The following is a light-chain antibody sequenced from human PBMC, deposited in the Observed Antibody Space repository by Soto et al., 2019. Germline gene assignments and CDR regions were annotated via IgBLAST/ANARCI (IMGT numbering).Light chain of an antibody. CDR3: QQYGSSPRT. V-gene: IGKV3-20*01. Sequence: ESVLTQSPGTPSLSPGERVTLSCRASQSISNNHVAWYQQKPGQAPRLLIYGASSRATGIPDRFSGSGSGTDFTLTISRLEPEDFAVYYCQQYGSSPRTFGQGTKVDIK. CDR1: QSISNNH. CDR2: GAS. J-gene: IGKJ1*01.